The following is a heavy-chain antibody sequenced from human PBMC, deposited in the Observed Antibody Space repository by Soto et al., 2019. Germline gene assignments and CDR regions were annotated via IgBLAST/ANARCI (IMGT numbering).Heavy chain of an antibody. CDR3: ARDMSGGTYNYYYGMDV. J-gene: IGHJ6*02. CDR2: INPDSGGT. Sequence: GASVKVSCKASGFTFSDYYIHWLRQVPGQGPEWMGLINPDSGGTRFAQKFQGWVTMTRDTSINTAYMELSRLRFNDTAVYYCARDMSGGTYNYYYGMDVWGQGTTVTVSS. D-gene: IGHD1-26*01. CDR1: GFTFSDYY. V-gene: IGHV1-2*04.